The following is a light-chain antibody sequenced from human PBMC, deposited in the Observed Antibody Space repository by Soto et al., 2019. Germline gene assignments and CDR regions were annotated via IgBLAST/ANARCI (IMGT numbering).Light chain of an antibody. CDR3: QQFSYWHPWT. CDR1: QSVTCNF. J-gene: IGKJ1*01. Sequence: IVHSGGLGIVSLSSEERDILHCRAIQSVTCNFLAWYRETAGQASRLLIYGASSGASGIPYRFSGRWSGTDFTLTISRLEPEDFTAYYCQQFSYWHPWTSGQGT. V-gene: IGKV3-20*01. CDR2: GAS.